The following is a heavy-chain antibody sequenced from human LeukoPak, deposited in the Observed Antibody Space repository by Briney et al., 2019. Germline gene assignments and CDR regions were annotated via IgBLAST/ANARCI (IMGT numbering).Heavy chain of an antibody. CDR2: IYHSGST. J-gene: IGHJ4*02. CDR1: GYSISSGYY. CDR3: ARIWRWELQSYFDY. V-gene: IGHV4-38-2*02. D-gene: IGHD1-26*01. Sequence: PSETLSLTCTVSGYSISSGYYWGWIRRPPGKGLEWIGSIYHSGSTYYNPSLKSRVTISVDTSKNQFSLKLSSVTAADTAVYYCARIWRWELQSYFDYWGQGTLVTVSS.